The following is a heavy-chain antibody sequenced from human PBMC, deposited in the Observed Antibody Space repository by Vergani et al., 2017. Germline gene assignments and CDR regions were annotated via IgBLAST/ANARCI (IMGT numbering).Heavy chain of an antibody. D-gene: IGHD4-17*01. CDR1: GFTVSSNY. J-gene: IGHJ1*01. Sequence: EMQLVESGGGLVQPGGSLRLSCAASGFTVSSNYMSWVRQAPGKGLEWVSVIYSGGSTYYADSVKGRVTISRHNSKNTLYLQMNSLRADDTAVYYCASAGLMTTVPQGFQHWGQGTLVTVSS. CDR3: ASAGLMTTVPQGFQH. CDR2: IYSGGST. V-gene: IGHV3-53*04.